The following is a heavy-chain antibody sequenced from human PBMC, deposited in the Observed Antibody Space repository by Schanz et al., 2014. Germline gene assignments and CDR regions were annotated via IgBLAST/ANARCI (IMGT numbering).Heavy chain of an antibody. CDR3: VSSGSYSSYAS. J-gene: IGHJ4*02. D-gene: IGHD3-10*01. Sequence: VRLVESGGGVVQPGRSLRLSCAASGFTFSTHAMSWVRQAPGKGLEWVSAISGSGGSTYYADSVKGRFTISRDNSKNTLYLQMNSLRAEDTAVYHCVSSGSYSSYASWGQGTLGNGSS. V-gene: IGHV3-23*04. CDR1: GFTFSTHA. CDR2: ISGSGGST.